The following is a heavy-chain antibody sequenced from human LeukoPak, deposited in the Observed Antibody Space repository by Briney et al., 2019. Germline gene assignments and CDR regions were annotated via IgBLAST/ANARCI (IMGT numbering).Heavy chain of an antibody. Sequence: GPSVRLSRTVSLYTFTVYYMHGVRQAPGQGLEWMGWINPNSGGTNYAQTFQSRVTMTGDTSISPAYMDLSRLRSDDTAVYYCARPYSNYFGDYYYMDVWGKGTTVTVSS. CDR3: ARPYSNYFGDYYYMDV. D-gene: IGHD4-11*01. J-gene: IGHJ6*03. CDR1: LYTFTVYY. V-gene: IGHV1-2*02. CDR2: INPNSGGT.